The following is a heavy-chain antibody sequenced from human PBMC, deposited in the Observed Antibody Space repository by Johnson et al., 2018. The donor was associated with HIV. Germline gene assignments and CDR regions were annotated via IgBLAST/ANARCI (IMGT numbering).Heavy chain of an antibody. CDR3: TTEDPRGYGYLFSFGDAFDI. CDR2: ISYDGSDK. V-gene: IGHV3-30*03. CDR1: GFSFSSYW. J-gene: IGHJ3*02. Sequence: QVQLVESGGGLVQPGGSLRLSCAASGFSFSSYWMTWVRQAPGKGLEWVAVISYDGSDKYHADSVKGRFTISRDSSKNTLYLEMNTLRPEDTAMYYCTTEDPRGYGYLFSFGDAFDIWGQGTMVTVSS. D-gene: IGHD5-18*01.